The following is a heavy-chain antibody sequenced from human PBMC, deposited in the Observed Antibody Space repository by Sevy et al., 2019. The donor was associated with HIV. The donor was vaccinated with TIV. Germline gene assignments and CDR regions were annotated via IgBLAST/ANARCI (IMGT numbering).Heavy chain of an antibody. Sequence: GGSLRLSCAASGFTFSNAWMSWVRQAPGKGLERVGRIKSKTDGGTTDYAAPVKGRFTISRDDSKNTLYLQMNSLKTEDTAVYYCTTGPLDIVVVPAVEYFDYWGQGTLVTVSS. CDR1: GFTFSNAW. V-gene: IGHV3-15*01. J-gene: IGHJ4*02. CDR3: TTGPLDIVVVPAVEYFDY. CDR2: IKSKTDGGTT. D-gene: IGHD2-2*01.